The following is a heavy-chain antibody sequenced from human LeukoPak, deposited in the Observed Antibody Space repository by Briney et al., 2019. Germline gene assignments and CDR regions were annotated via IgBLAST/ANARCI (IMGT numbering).Heavy chain of an antibody. V-gene: IGHV3-20*04. CDR3: ARDGGQGNDFADWFDP. D-gene: IGHD1-1*01. Sequence: GGSLRLSCAASGFTFDDYGMSWVRQAPGKGLEWVSGINWNGGSTGYADSVKGRFTISRDNAKNSLYLQMNSLRAEDTAVYYCARDGGQGNDFADWFDPWGQGTLVTVSS. CDR1: GFTFDDYG. CDR2: INWNGGST. J-gene: IGHJ5*02.